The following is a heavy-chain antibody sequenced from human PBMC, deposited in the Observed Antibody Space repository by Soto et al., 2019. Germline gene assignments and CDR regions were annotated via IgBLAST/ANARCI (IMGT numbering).Heavy chain of an antibody. CDR2: ISISSSDR. CDR3: VRGMNPLF. CDR1: GFTLRTYT. Sequence: GGALRLSCAASGFTLRTYTMNWVRQAPGKGLEWVSSISISSSDRYYADSVRGRFTISRDNAKNALYLQMNSLRADDTAVYFCVRGMNPLFGGQGTLVTVSS. V-gene: IGHV3-21*06. J-gene: IGHJ4*01.